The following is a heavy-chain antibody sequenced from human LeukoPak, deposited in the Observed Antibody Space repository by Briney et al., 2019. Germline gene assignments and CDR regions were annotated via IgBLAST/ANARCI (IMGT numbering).Heavy chain of an antibody. V-gene: IGHV3-43*02. CDR2: ISGDGGST. CDR1: GFTFDDYA. Sequence: GESLRLSCAASGFTFDDYAMYWVRQAPGKGLEWVSLISGDGGSTYYADSVKGRFTISRDNSKNSLYLQMNSLRTEDTALYYCAKEQPGDGYNGFDYWGQGTLVTVSS. D-gene: IGHD5-24*01. J-gene: IGHJ4*02. CDR3: AKEQPGDGYNGFDY.